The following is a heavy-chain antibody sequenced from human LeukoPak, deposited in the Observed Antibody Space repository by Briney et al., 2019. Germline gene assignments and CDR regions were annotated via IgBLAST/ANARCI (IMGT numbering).Heavy chain of an antibody. J-gene: IGHJ3*02. CDR3: AAMYYDSRSGYHDAFDI. V-gene: IGHV1-69*05. CDR1: GGTFSNHA. CDR2: IIPVFGFGTT. D-gene: IGHD3-3*01. Sequence: PGASVKVSCKASGGTFSNHAINWVRQTPGQGLEWMGGIIPVFGFGTTKYAQKFQGRVTITTDESTSTARMELNSLRVEDTAVYYCAAMYYDSRSGYHDAFDIWGQGTVVTVSS.